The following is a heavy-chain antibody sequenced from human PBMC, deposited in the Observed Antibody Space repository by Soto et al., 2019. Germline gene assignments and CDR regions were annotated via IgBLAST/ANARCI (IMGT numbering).Heavy chain of an antibody. CDR2: IYYSGST. J-gene: IGHJ4*02. D-gene: IGHD2-8*01. Sequence: SETLSLTCTVSGGSISSGGYYWSWIRQHPGKGLEWIGYIYYSGSTYYNPSLKSRVTISVDTSKNQFSLKLSSVTAADTAVYYCARSGAYCTSITCLFDSFWGLGTLVTVSS. CDR1: GGSISSGGYY. CDR3: ARSGAYCTSITCLFDSF. V-gene: IGHV4-31*03.